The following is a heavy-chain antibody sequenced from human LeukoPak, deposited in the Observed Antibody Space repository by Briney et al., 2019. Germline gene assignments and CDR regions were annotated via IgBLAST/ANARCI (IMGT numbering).Heavy chain of an antibody. CDR1: GGSISSSNW. Sequence: PSETLSLTCAVSGGSISSSNWWSWVRQPPGKGLEWIGEIYHSGSTNYNPSLKSRVTISVDKSKNQFSLKLSSVTAVDTAVYYCARTQGYCSSTSCYPFDYWGQGTLVTVSS. J-gene: IGHJ4*02. D-gene: IGHD2-2*01. CDR3: ARTQGYCSSTSCYPFDY. V-gene: IGHV4-4*02. CDR2: IYHSGST.